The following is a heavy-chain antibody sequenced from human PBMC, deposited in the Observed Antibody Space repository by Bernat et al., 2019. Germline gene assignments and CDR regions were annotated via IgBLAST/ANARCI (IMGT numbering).Heavy chain of an antibody. D-gene: IGHD3-16*01. J-gene: IGHJ4*02. CDR3: VRVSNWAFDS. V-gene: IGHV3-43*02. Sequence: ELQLVESGGGATQHGGSLRLSCEGTGFIFDDYVMHWVRQAPGMDLEWVSRISHDSTATSYADSVKGGFTIYRDNSKKSLYLQMHSLRIEDTALYYCVRVSNWAFDSWGRGTLVTVSS. CDR2: ISHDSTAT. CDR1: GFIFDDYV.